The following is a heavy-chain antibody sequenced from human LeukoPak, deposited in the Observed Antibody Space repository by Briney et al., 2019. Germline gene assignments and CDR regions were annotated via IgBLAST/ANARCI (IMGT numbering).Heavy chain of an antibody. D-gene: IGHD3-22*01. CDR1: GYSFTSYW. J-gene: IGHJ4*02. CDR2: IYPGDSDT. Sequence: GESLKISCKGSGYSFTSYWIGWVRQMPGKGLEWMGSIYPGDSDTRYSPSFQGQVTISADKSISTAYLQWSSLEASDTAMYYCARANEDYYDSSGYYDNFDYWGQGTLVTVSS. CDR3: ARANEDYYDSSGYYDNFDY. V-gene: IGHV5-51*01.